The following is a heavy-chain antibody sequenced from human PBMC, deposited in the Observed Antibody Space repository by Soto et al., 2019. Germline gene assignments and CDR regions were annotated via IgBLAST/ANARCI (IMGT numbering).Heavy chain of an antibody. CDR2: IYYSGRT. CDR1: GGSISSGDYY. Sequence: QVQLQESGPGLVKPSQTLSLTCTVSGGSISSGDYYWSWIRQPPGKGLEWIGYIYYSGRTYYNPSRKRRITISVDTAKNQFSLKLSSLTAADTAVYYCARVLFLAVAGKSEGWFDPWGQGTLVTVSS. CDR3: ARVLFLAVAGKSEGWFDP. J-gene: IGHJ5*02. V-gene: IGHV4-30-4*01. D-gene: IGHD6-19*01.